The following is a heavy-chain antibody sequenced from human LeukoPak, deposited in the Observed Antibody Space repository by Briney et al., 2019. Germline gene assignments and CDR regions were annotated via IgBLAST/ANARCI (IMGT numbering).Heavy chain of an antibody. V-gene: IGHV3-53*01. CDR2: MYSGGST. Sequence: PGGSLRLPCAASGSTVSSNYMSWVRQAPGKGLEWVSVMYSGGSTYYADSVKGRFTISRDNSKSTLYIQMNSLRAEDTAVYYCARAKPKNMVRGLIMRRESRYYFDYWGQGTLVTVSS. CDR1: GSTVSSNY. D-gene: IGHD3-10*01. CDR3: ARAKPKNMVRGLIMRRESRYYFDY. J-gene: IGHJ4*02.